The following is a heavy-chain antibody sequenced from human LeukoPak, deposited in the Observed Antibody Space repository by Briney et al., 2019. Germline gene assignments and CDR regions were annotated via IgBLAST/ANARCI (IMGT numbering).Heavy chain of an antibody. Sequence: SVKVSCNASGGTFSSYAISWVRQAPGQGLEWMGGIIPIFGTANYAQKFQGRVTITTDESTSTAYMELSSLRSEDTAVYYCARSYRRSSTRGPFDYWGQGTLVTVSS. CDR3: ARSYRRSSTRGPFDY. D-gene: IGHD2-2*01. J-gene: IGHJ4*02. V-gene: IGHV1-69*05. CDR2: IIPIFGTA. CDR1: GGTFSSYA.